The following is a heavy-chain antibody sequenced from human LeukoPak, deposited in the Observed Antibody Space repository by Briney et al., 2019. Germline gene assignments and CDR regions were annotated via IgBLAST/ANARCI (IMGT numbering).Heavy chain of an antibody. CDR2: IIPIFGTA. CDR3: ASGYCSGGSCYRVEPDY. D-gene: IGHD2-15*01. V-gene: IGHV1-69*01. CDR1: GGTFSSYA. Sequence: SAKVSCKASGGTFSSYAISWVRQAPGQGLEWMGGIIPIFGTANYAQKFQGRVTITADESTSTAYMELSSLRSEDTAVYYCASGYCSGGSCYRVEPDYWGQGTLVTVSS. J-gene: IGHJ4*02.